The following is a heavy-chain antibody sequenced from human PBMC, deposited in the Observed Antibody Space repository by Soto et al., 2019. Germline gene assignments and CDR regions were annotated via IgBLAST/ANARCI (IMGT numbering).Heavy chain of an antibody. Sequence: PGGSLRLSCAASGFTFSSYAISWIRKATGKGLEWVSAITFNGGDTYHADSVKGRFSISRDNTENTLYLQMNSLRADDTAVYYCAKGAAKYRPYFFDSLGQGSLVTVSS. J-gene: IGHJ4*02. CDR2: ITFNGGDT. D-gene: IGHD6-13*01. CDR3: AKGAAKYRPYFFDS. CDR1: GFTFSSYA. V-gene: IGHV3-23*01.